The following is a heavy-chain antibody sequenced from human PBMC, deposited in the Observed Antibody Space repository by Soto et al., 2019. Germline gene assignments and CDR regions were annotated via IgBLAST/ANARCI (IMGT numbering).Heavy chain of an antibody. V-gene: IGHV2-70*11. D-gene: IGHD3-3*01. Sequence: SGPTLVNPTQTLTLTCTFSGFSLSTSGMCVSWIRQPPGKALEWLARIDWDDDKYYSTSLKTRLTISKDTSKNQVVLTMTNMDPVDTATYYCARIVEYYDFWSGSTPDYYYGMDVWGQGTTVTVSS. CDR3: ARIVEYYDFWSGSTPDYYYGMDV. CDR2: IDWDDDK. CDR1: GFSLSTSGMC. J-gene: IGHJ6*02.